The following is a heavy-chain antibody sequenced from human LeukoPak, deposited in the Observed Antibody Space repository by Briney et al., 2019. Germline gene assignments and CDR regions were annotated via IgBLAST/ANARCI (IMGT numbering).Heavy chain of an antibody. D-gene: IGHD1-26*01. CDR1: GFSFDAYT. V-gene: IGHV3-74*01. CDR3: ARVSRGSYHFEY. J-gene: IGHJ4*02. Sequence: GGSLRLSCAASGFSFDAYTMHWVRQGPGKGLEWVSRINMDGTTISYADSVKGRFTISRDNAKNTLYLQMSSLRAEDTAVYYCARVSRGSYHFEYWGQGALVTVSS. CDR2: INMDGTTI.